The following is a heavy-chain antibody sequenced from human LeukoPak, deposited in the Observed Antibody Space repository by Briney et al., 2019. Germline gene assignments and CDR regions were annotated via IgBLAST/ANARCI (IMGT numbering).Heavy chain of an antibody. Sequence: GGSLRLSCAASGFSFDVYAMHWVRQAPGKGLEWVSLISGDGGSTYSADSVKGRFTISRDNSKNSLYLQMNSLRTEDTALYYCAKDFGGAYSGSYYFDYWGQGTLVTVSS. CDR1: GFSFDVYA. CDR2: ISGDGGST. CDR3: AKDFGGAYSGSYYFDY. J-gene: IGHJ4*02. D-gene: IGHD1-26*01. V-gene: IGHV3-43*02.